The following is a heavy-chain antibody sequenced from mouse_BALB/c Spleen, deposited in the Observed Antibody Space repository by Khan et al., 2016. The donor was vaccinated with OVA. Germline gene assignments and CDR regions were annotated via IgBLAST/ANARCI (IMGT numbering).Heavy chain of an antibody. Sequence: QVQLKESGPGLVAPSQSLSITCTVSGFSLTNYGVHWVRQPPGKGLEWLVVIWSDGSTNYNSVLKSRLSISKDNSKSQVFLKMNSLQTDDTAMYXCARWFDGYSSLYAMDYWGQGTSVTVSS. V-gene: IGHV2-6*02. D-gene: IGHD2-3*01. CDR1: GFSLTNYG. CDR3: ARWFDGYSSLYAMDY. CDR2: IWSDGST. J-gene: IGHJ4*01.